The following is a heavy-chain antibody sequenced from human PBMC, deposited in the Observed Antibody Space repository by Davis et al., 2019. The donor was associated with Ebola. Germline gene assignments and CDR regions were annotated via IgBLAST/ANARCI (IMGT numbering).Heavy chain of an antibody. CDR3: ASLRRTITGMDDGFDI. J-gene: IGHJ3*02. CDR2: IFPGDSDT. Sequence: GESLKISCKGSGYSFTSYWIVWVRQMPGKGLECMGIIFPGDSDTRYSPSFQGQVIISADKSISTAYLQWSSLKASDTAMYYCASLRRTITGMDDGFDIWGQGTMVTVSS. V-gene: IGHV5-51*01. CDR1: GYSFTSYW. D-gene: IGHD2-8*02.